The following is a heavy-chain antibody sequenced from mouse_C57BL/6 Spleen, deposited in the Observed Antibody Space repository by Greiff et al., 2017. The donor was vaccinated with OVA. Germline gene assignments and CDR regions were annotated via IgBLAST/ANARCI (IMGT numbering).Heavy chain of an antibody. V-gene: IGHV1-59*01. D-gene: IGHD6-1*01. CDR3: AREEDPLFAY. CDR1: GYTFTSYW. CDR2: IDPSDSYT. J-gene: IGHJ3*01. Sequence: QVQLQQSGAELVRPGTSVKLSCKASGYTFTSYWMHWVKQRPGQGLEWIGVIDPSDSYTNYNQKFKGKATLTVDTSSSTAYMQLSSLTSEDSAVYYCAREEDPLFAYWGQGTLVTVSA.